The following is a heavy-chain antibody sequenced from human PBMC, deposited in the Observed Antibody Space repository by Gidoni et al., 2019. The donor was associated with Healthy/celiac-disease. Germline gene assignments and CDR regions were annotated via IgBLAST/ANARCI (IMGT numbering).Heavy chain of an antibody. D-gene: IGHD3-9*01. CDR3: ARAELRYFDWLSSRWFDP. J-gene: IGHJ5*02. V-gene: IGHV4-39*07. Sequence: QLHLQESGPGLVKPSETLSLTCTVSGGSISSSSYYWGWIRQPPGKGLEWIGSIYYSGSTYYNPSLKSRVTISVDTSKNQFSLKLSSVTAADTAVYYCARAELRYFDWLSSRWFDPWGQGTLVTVSS. CDR1: GGSISSSSYY. CDR2: IYYSGST.